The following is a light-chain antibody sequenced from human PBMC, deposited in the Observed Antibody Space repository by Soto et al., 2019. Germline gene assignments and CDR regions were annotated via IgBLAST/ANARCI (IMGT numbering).Light chain of an antibody. CDR1: SSNIGAGHD. J-gene: IGLJ2*01. V-gene: IGLV1-40*01. Sequence: QSVLTQSPSVSGAPGQRVTISCTGSSSNIGAGHDVHWYQQFPGTAPKLLIYGNSNRPSGVPDRFSGSKSGTSASLAITGLQAEDEADYHCQSYDSLGASVVFGGGTKLTVL. CDR3: QSYDSLGASVV. CDR2: GNS.